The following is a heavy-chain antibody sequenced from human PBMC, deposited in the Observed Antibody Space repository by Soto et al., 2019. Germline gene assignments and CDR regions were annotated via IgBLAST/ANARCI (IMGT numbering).Heavy chain of an antibody. CDR1: GYTFTSYG. CDR3: AREGACSGGSCYAYNYYGMDV. D-gene: IGHD2-15*01. Sequence: QVQLVQSGAEVKKPGASVKVSCKASGYTFTSYGISWVRQAPGQGLEWMGWISAYNGNTNYAQKLQGRVTMTTDTATXXAXMXXRSLRSDDTAVYYCAREGACSGGSCYAYNYYGMDVWGQGTTVTVSS. CDR2: ISAYNGNT. J-gene: IGHJ6*02. V-gene: IGHV1-18*01.